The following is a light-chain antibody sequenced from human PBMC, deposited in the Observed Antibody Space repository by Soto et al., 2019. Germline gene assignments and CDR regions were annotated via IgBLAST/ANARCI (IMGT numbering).Light chain of an antibody. Sequence: DIPMTQSPSSLSASVGDRVTITCRASETIDTYLNWYQQKPGKAPRLLIYFASSLQSGVPVRFSGSGSGTEFTLTISSLQREDFATYSCQQDDNFPRTFGLGTKLEIK. CDR2: FAS. CDR3: QQDDNFPRT. V-gene: IGKV1-39*01. CDR1: ETIDTY. J-gene: IGKJ1*01.